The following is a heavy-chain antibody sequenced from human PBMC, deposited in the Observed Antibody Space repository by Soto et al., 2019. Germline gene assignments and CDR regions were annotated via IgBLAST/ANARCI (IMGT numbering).Heavy chain of an antibody. CDR3: AKGDYDFWSGYPPYGMDV. Sequence: EVQLLESGGGLVQPGGSPRLSCAASGFTFSSYAMSWVRQAPGKGLEWVSAISGSGGSTYYADSVKGRFTISRDNSKNTLYLQMNSLRAEDTAVYYCAKGDYDFWSGYPPYGMDVWGQGTTVTVSS. CDR2: ISGSGGST. D-gene: IGHD3-3*01. V-gene: IGHV3-23*01. CDR1: GFTFSSYA. J-gene: IGHJ6*02.